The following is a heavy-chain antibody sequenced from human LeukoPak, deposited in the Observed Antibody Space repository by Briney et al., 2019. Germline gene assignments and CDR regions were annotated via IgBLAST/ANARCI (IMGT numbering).Heavy chain of an antibody. Sequence: PGGSLRLSCVVSGFTFSNYEMNWVRQAPGKGLEWVSYISSSGSTTYYADSVKGRFTISRDNAKNSPFLQMNSLRAEDTAVYYCANGYGPRFDYWGQGTLVTVSS. V-gene: IGHV3-48*03. D-gene: IGHD4-17*01. CDR3: ANGYGPRFDY. CDR2: ISSSGSTT. CDR1: GFTFSNYE. J-gene: IGHJ4*02.